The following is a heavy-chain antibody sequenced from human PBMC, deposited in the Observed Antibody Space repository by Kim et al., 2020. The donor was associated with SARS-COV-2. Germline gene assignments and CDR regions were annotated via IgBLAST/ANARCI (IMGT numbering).Heavy chain of an antibody. CDR1: GYSFTNYG. V-gene: IGHV7-4-1*02. CDR2: INTYTGNP. J-gene: IGHJ5*02. Sequence: ASVKVSCKTSGYSFTNYGVNWVRQAPGQGLEWMVWINTYTGNPAYAQGFTGRFVFSLDTSVSTAYMEIISLKAEDTAVYYCARDPGYCSSASCATWSWFDPWGQGTLVTVSS. D-gene: IGHD2-2*01. CDR3: ARDPGYCSSASCATWSWFDP.